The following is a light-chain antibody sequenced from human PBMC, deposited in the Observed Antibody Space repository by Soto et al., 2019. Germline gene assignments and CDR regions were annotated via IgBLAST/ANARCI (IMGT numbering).Light chain of an antibody. CDR1: QVVSSN. Sequence: EIVMKPSPSTRSVSHGVRATLSCRISQVVSSNLAWYQHTPGQAPRLLNYGASTRATGIPARFSGSWSGTEFTLTSSSQQSEDFAVYYCQQYNNWPPWTFGQGTKVDI. CDR3: QQYNNWPPWT. V-gene: IGKV3-15*01. J-gene: IGKJ1*01. CDR2: GAS.